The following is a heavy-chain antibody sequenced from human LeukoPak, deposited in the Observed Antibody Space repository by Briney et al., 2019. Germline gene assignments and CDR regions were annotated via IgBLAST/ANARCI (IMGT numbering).Heavy chain of an antibody. D-gene: IGHD3-22*01. CDR3: SRVTMIVASFDP. V-gene: IGHV4-4*07. CDR1: GGSISGYY. CDR2: IYTSGST. J-gene: IGHJ5*02. Sequence: SETLSLTCTDSGGSISGYYWSWIRQPAGKGREWIGRIYTSGSTNYNPSLKRRVTMSVDTSKNQFSLKLSSVTTAGTAVYSRSRVTMIVASFDPWGQGTLVTVFS.